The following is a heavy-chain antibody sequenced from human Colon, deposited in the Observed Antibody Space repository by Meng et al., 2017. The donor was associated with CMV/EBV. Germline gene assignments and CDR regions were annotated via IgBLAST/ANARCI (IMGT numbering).Heavy chain of an antibody. CDR1: GFNFRDYE. Sequence: SLKISCAASGFNFRDYEMNWVRQAPGKGLEWVSYITHSGGGSIFYADSVKGRFTTSRDNAKNSLYLQMTGLRADDTAIYYCAREIPHCGGDCNDYWGQGTLVTVSS. CDR3: AREIPHCGGDCNDY. D-gene: IGHD2-21*01. V-gene: IGHV3-48*03. J-gene: IGHJ4*02. CDR2: ITHSGGGSI.